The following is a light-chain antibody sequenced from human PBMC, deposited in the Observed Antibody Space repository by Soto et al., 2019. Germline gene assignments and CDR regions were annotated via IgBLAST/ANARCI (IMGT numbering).Light chain of an antibody. V-gene: IGLV3-21*04. J-gene: IGLJ2*01. CDR2: YDS. Sequence: SYELTQPPSVSVAPGKTARITCGGNNIGSKSVHWYQQKTGQAPVLVIYYDSDRPSGIPERFSGSNSGNTATLTISRVEAGDEADYYCQVWDSSSDHVVFGGETKLTVL. CDR3: QVWDSSSDHVV. CDR1: NIGSKS.